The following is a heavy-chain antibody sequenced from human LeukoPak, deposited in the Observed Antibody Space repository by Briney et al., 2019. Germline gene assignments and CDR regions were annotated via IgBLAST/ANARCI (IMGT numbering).Heavy chain of an antibody. CDR1: GFIVNSNY. J-gene: IGHJ3*02. CDR2: IYSGGST. Sequence: GGSLRLSCAASGFIVNSNYMIWVRQGPGKGLEWVSVIYSGGSTHYADSVEGRITISRDNSKNTLFPQMNSLRAEDTAVYYCARGGSYPNDPFDIWGQGTMVTVTS. D-gene: IGHD1-26*01. CDR3: ARGGSYPNDPFDI. V-gene: IGHV3-53*01.